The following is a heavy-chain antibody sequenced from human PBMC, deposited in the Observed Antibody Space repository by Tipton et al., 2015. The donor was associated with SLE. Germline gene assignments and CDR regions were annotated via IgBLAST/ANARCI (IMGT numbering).Heavy chain of an antibody. Sequence: LRLSCAVYGGSFSGYYWGWIRQPPGKGLEWIGSIYYSGSTYYNPSLKSRVTISVDTSKNQFSLKLISVTAADTALYYCAKTGWELGYFDYWGQGTLVTVSS. V-gene: IGHV4-34*01. CDR1: GGSFSGYY. J-gene: IGHJ4*02. D-gene: IGHD1-26*01. CDR3: AKTGWELGYFDY. CDR2: IYYSGST.